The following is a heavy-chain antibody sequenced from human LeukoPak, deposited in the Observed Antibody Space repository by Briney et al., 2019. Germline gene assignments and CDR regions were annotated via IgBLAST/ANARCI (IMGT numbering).Heavy chain of an antibody. Sequence: GGSLRLSCAASGFTFSSYSMNWVRQAPGKGLEWVSYISSSSSTIYYADSVKGRFTISRDNAKNSLCLQMNSLRDDDTTVSYSARDISSFDYWGQGTLVTVSS. D-gene: IGHD2-21*01. J-gene: IGHJ4*02. CDR1: GFTFSSYS. CDR2: ISSSSSTI. CDR3: ARDISSFDY. V-gene: IGHV3-48*02.